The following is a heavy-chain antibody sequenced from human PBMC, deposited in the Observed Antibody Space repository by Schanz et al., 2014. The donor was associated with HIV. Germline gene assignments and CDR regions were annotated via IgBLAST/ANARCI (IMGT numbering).Heavy chain of an antibody. CDR1: GFTFSSYG. V-gene: IGHV3-33*01. J-gene: IGHJ6*02. CDR2: LWHDGTNK. CDR3: ARTSRIVIPDRDPRLSYLYGMDV. D-gene: IGHD1-26*01. Sequence: VQLLESGGGVVQPGRSLRLSCAASGFTFSSYGMHWVRQAPGKGLEWVAVLWHDGTNKYYVDSVKDRFTISRDNSKNTLYLQMNGLRADDTAVYYCARTSRIVIPDRDPRLSYLYGMDVWGQGTTVTVSS.